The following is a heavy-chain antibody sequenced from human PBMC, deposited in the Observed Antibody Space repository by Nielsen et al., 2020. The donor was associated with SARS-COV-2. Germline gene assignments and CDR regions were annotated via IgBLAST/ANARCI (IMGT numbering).Heavy chain of an antibody. J-gene: IGHJ4*02. D-gene: IGHD1-26*01. Sequence: ASVKVSCKASGYTFTHYYIHWARQAPGQGPEWMGIFHPSGGSPSYPQKFQGRVTMTGDPSTSTAYMDLSSLSSEDTAVYYCARDRGLVGATKGHFDYWGQGTLVTVSS. V-gene: IGHV1-46*01. CDR1: GYTFTHYY. CDR2: FHPSGGSP. CDR3: ARDRGLVGATKGHFDY.